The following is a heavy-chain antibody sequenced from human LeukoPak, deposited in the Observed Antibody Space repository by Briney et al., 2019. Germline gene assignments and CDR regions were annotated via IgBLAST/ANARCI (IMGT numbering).Heavy chain of an antibody. CDR2: IRAGGDNT. CDR3: AKALGYSSSWYYFDY. J-gene: IGHJ4*02. CDR1: GFTFSSYG. D-gene: IGHD6-13*01. V-gene: IGHV3-23*01. Sequence: GGSLRLSCAASGFTFSSYGMSWVRQAPGKGLEWVSGIRAGGDNTYYADSVKGRFTISRDNSKNTLYLQMNSLRAEDTAVYYCAKALGYSSSWYYFDYWGQGTLVTVSS.